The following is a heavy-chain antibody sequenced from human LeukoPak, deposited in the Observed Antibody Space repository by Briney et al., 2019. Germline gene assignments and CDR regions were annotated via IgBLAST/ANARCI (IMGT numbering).Heavy chain of an antibody. D-gene: IGHD1-7*01. CDR2: ISRTSEST. J-gene: IGHJ5*02. CDR3: ARGATDTTRWFDP. V-gene: IGHV3-21*01. Sequence: GGSLRLSCAASGFPFSSYWMSWVRQAPGKGLEWVSIISRTSESTFYADSVKGRFTISRVNAKNSLYLQMNGLRADDTATYYCARGATDTTRWFDPWGQGTLVTVSS. CDR1: GFPFSSYW.